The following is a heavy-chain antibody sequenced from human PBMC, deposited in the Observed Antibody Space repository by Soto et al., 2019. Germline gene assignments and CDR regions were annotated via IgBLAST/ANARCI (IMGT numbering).Heavy chain of an antibody. CDR1: GFTFSSYG. CDR2: ISYDGSNK. J-gene: IGHJ6*03. Sequence: GGSLRLSCAASGFTFSSYGMHWVRQAPGKGLEWVAVISYDGSNKYYADYVKGRFTISRDNSKNTLYLQMNSLRAEDTAVYYCAKGVGQWLVTGDYYYYMDVWGKGATVTVSS. D-gene: IGHD6-19*01. V-gene: IGHV3-30*18. CDR3: AKGVGQWLVTGDYYYYMDV.